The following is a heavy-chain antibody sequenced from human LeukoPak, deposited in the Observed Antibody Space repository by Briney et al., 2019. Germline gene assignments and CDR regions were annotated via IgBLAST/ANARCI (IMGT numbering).Heavy chain of an antibody. CDR3: VREVSGWPNNWFDP. V-gene: IGHV3-23*01. CDR1: GFTFSSYA. D-gene: IGHD6-19*01. CDR2: ISDSGDST. Sequence: PGGSLRLSCAGSGFTFSSYAMSWVRQSPGKGLEWVSAISDSGDSTYYADSVRARFTISRDNSMNTVDLRMSSLRAEDTAIYYCVREVSGWPNNWFDPWGQGTLVTVSS. J-gene: IGHJ5*02.